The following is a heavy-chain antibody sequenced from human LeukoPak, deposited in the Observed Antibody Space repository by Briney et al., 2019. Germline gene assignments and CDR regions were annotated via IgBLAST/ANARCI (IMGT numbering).Heavy chain of an antibody. V-gene: IGHV4-31*03. J-gene: IGHJ4*02. Sequence: PSETLSLTCTVSGGSINNGGYYWSWIRQHPGKGLEWIGYIYYSGSSYYNPSLRSRVTISVDTSKNHFSLKLSSMTAADMAVYYCARNRDGYNSFDYWGQGTLVTVSS. CDR2: IYYSGSS. CDR3: ARNRDGYNSFDY. CDR1: GGSINNGGYY. D-gene: IGHD5-24*01.